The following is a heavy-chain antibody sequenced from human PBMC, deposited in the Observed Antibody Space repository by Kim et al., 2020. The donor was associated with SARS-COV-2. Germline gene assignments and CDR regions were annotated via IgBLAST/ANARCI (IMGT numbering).Heavy chain of an antibody. Sequence: GGSLRLSCAASGFTFSSYEMNWVRQAPGKGLEWVSYISSSGSTIYYADSVKGRFTISRDNAKNSLYLQMNSLRAEDTAVYYCARNRFEDYDILTGYYQWGGYYYYGMDVWGQGTTVTVSS. V-gene: IGHV3-48*03. CDR1: GFTFSSYE. CDR3: ARNRFEDYDILTGYYQWGGYYYYGMDV. CDR2: ISSSGSTI. D-gene: IGHD3-9*01. J-gene: IGHJ6*02.